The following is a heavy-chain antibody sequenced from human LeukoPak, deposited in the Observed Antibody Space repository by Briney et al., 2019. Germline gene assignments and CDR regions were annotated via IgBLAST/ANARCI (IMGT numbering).Heavy chain of an antibody. CDR2: INPSGGST. Sequence: GASVKVSCKASGYTFTSYYMHWVRQAPGQGPEWMGIINPSGGSTSYAQKFQGRVTMTRDTSTSTVYMELSSLRSEDTAVYYCARGPPPHSGGKYFPFDYWGQGTLVTVSS. D-gene: IGHD2-15*01. CDR3: ARGPPPHSGGKYFPFDY. V-gene: IGHV1-46*01. J-gene: IGHJ4*02. CDR1: GYTFTSYY.